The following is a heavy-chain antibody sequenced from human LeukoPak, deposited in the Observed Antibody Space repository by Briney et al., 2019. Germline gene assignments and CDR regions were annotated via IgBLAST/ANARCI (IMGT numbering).Heavy chain of an antibody. Sequence: ASVKVSCKASGYTFTGYYMHWVRQAPGQGLEWMGWINPNSGGTNYAQKFQGRVTMTRDTSISTAYMELSRLRSDDTAVYYCALLWFGELSQDYYYYYMDVWGKGTTVTVSS. V-gene: IGHV1-2*02. J-gene: IGHJ6*03. CDR2: INPNSGGT. CDR3: ALLWFGELSQDYYYYYMDV. D-gene: IGHD3-10*01. CDR1: GYTFTGYY.